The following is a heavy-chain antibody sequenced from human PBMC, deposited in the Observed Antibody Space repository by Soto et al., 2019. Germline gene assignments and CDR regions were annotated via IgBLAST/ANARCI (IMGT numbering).Heavy chain of an antibody. V-gene: IGHV1-46*01. J-gene: IGHJ3*02. D-gene: IGHD2-21*02. CDR2: INPSGGST. CDR1: GYTFTSYY. CDR3: ARGGYIVVVTADDAFDI. Sequence: ASVKVSCKASGYTFTSYYMHWVRQAPGQGLEWMGIINPSGGSTSYAQKFQGRVTMTRDTSTSTVYMELSSLRSEDTAVYYCARGGYIVVVTADDAFDIWGQGTMVTVSS.